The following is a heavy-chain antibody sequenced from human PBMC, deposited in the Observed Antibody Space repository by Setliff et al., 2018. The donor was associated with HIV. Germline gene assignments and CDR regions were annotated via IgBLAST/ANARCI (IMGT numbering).Heavy chain of an antibody. CDR2: INQDGSEQ. Sequence: GGSLRLSCVASGFTFSRYWMSWVRQAPGKGLEFVANINQDGSEQNFVGSVTGRFTISRDNARNSLYLQLNSLRAEDTAVYYCARHSITLVVGVPERDDAFDIWGQGTMVTVSS. D-gene: IGHD3-22*01. CDR3: ARHSITLVVGVPERDDAFDI. V-gene: IGHV3-7*01. CDR1: GFTFSRYW. J-gene: IGHJ3*02.